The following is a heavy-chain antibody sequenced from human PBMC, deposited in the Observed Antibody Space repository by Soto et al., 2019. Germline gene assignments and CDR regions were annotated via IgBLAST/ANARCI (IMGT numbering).Heavy chain of an antibody. CDR1: GGSVSSSSYY. CDR2: IYYSGST. Sequence: PSETLSLTCTVSGGSVSSSSYYWSWIRQPPGKGLEWIGYIYYSGSTNYNPSLKSRVTTSKDTSKNQFSLKLTSVTAADTAVYYCAVIVVGPAAYFFDFWGRGTLVTVSS. D-gene: IGHD2-2*01. V-gene: IGHV4-61*01. CDR3: AVIVVGPAAYFFDF. J-gene: IGHJ4*02.